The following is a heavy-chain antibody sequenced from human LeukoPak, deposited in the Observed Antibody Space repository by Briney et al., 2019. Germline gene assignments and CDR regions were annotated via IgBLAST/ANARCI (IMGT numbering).Heavy chain of an antibody. D-gene: IGHD6-13*01. CDR3: TRDWAGIGDY. CDR1: GFTFGGHA. Sequence: GGSLRLSCTTSGFTFGGHAMCWVRQAPGKGLEWVGFIRSEAYGGTTEYAASVKGRFTISRDDSKNTLYLQMNSLKIEDTAVYYCTRDWAGIGDYWGQGTLVTVSS. CDR2: IRSEAYGGTT. V-gene: IGHV3-49*04. J-gene: IGHJ4*02.